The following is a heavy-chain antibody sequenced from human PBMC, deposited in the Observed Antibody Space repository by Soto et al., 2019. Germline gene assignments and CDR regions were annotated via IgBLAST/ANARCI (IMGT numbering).Heavy chain of an antibody. Sequence: GASVKVSCKASGGTFSSYAISWVRQAPGQGLEWMGGIIPIFGTANYAQKFQGRVTITADESTSTAYMELSSLRSEDTAVYYCARDRGGVLLFDRGGYWFDPWGQGTLVTVSS. CDR2: IIPIFGTA. V-gene: IGHV1-69*13. J-gene: IGHJ5*02. CDR1: GGTFSSYA. D-gene: IGHD2-21*02. CDR3: ARDRGGVLLFDRGGYWFDP.